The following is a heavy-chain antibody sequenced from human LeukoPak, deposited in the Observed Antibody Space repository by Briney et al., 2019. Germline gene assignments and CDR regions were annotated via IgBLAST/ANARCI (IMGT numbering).Heavy chain of an antibody. D-gene: IGHD4-17*01. CDR2: SNAGNGNT. V-gene: IGHV1-3*02. J-gene: IGHJ4*02. Sequence: GASVKVSCKASGYTFTNYAIHWVRQAPGQRLEWMGWSNAGNGNTKYSQEFQGRVTMTRDMSTSTVYMELSSLRSEDTAVYYCARGPPLMTTLLDYWGQGTLVTVSS. CDR1: GYTFTNYA. CDR3: ARGPPLMTTLLDY.